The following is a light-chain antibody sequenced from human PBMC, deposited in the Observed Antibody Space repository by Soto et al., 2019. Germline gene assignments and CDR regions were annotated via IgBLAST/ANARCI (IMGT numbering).Light chain of an antibody. CDR2: EAS. CDR1: QSISKW. J-gene: IGKJ1*01. Sequence: DIQMTQSPATLSASVGDSVTITCRASQSISKWLAWYQLKPGKAPKLLIHEASNLHSGVSSRFTGSGSGTDFTLPITSLQPEDFATYYCQQYKSYWTFGQGTRVDLK. V-gene: IGKV1-5*03. CDR3: QQYKSYWT.